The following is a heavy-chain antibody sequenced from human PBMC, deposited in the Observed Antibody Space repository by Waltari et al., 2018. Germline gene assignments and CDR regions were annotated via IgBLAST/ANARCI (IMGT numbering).Heavy chain of an antibody. CDR1: GYSISSGYY. Sequence: QVQLQESGPGLVKPSETLSLTCAVSGYSISSGYYWGWTRQPPGKGLEWIGSIYHSGSTYYNPSLKSRVTISVDTSKNQFSLKLSSVTAADTAVYYCARRLTVVALGYFDLWGRGTLVTVSS. CDR2: IYHSGST. CDR3: ARRLTVVALGYFDL. J-gene: IGHJ2*01. V-gene: IGHV4-38-2*01. D-gene: IGHD2-15*01.